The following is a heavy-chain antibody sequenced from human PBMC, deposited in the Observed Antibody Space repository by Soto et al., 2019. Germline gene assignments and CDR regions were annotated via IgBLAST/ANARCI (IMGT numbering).Heavy chain of an antibody. CDR1: GFTFSSYA. J-gene: IGHJ6*02. CDR2: ISYDGSNK. D-gene: IGHD2-2*01. Sequence: GGSLRLSCAASGFTFSSYAMHWVRQAPGKGLEWVAVISYDGSNKYYADSVKGRFTISRDNSKNTLYLQMNSLRAEDTAVYYCARVGSSTSFYYYYGMDVWGQGTTVTVSS. CDR3: ARVGSSTSFYYYYGMDV. V-gene: IGHV3-30-3*01.